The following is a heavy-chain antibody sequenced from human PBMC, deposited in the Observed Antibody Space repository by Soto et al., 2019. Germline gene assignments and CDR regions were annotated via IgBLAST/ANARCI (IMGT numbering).Heavy chain of an antibody. CDR2: IYYSGST. J-gene: IGHJ6*02. V-gene: IGHV4-59*01. CDR3: ARGITIFGVTRRGFNYYYGMDV. CDR1: GGSISSYY. Sequence: SETLSLTCTVSGGSISSYYWSWIRQPPGKGLEWIGYIYYSGSTNYNPSLKSRVTISVDTSKNQFSLKLSSVTAADTAVYYCARGITIFGVTRRGFNYYYGMDVWGQGTTVTV. D-gene: IGHD3-3*01.